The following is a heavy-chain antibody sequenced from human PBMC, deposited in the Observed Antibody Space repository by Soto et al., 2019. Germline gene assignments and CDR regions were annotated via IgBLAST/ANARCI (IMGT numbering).Heavy chain of an antibody. J-gene: IGHJ4*02. Sequence: SVKVSCKASGGTFSSYAISWVRQAPGQGLEWMGGIIPIFGTANYAQKFQGRVTITADKSTSTAYMELSSLISDDTALYYCMRGASARDSSGYPYYFDPWGQGTLVTVSS. CDR3: MRGASARDSSGYPYYFDP. V-gene: IGHV1-69*06. CDR2: IIPIFGTA. D-gene: IGHD3-22*01. CDR1: GGTFSSYA.